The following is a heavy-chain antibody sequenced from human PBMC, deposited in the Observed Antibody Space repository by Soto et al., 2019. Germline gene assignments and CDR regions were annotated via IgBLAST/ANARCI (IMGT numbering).Heavy chain of an antibody. D-gene: IGHD3-16*01. CDR2: IGPGGST. V-gene: IGHV4-34*01. CDR1: GVSFSGYY. J-gene: IGHJ4*02. Sequence: SETLALTCAVYGVSFSGYYWSWIRQPPGRGREGIGEIGPGGSTIFSPSLEGRVTISEDSSNNQFSLKLNSVTAADTAVYYCARHGGYYFDYWGQGATVTVSS. CDR3: ARHGGYYFDY.